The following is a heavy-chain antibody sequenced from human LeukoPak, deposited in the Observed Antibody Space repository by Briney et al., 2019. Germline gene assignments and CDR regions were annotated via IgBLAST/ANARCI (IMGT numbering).Heavy chain of an antibody. J-gene: IGHJ4*02. V-gene: IGHV4-59*01. CDR2: IYYSGST. CDR3: ARAEDCGGDCYHFDY. Sequence: SSETLSLTCTVSGGSMSSYYWIWIRQPPGKGLEWIGYIYYSGSTNYNPSLKSRVTISVDTSKNQFSLKLSSVTAADTAVYYCARAEDCGGDCYHFDYWGQGTLVTVSS. CDR1: GGSMSSYY. D-gene: IGHD2-21*02.